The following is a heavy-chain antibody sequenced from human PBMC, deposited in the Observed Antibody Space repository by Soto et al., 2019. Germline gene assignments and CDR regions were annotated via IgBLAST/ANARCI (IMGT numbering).Heavy chain of an antibody. CDR2: IDWDDDK. D-gene: IGHD3-16*02. CDR1: GFSLSTSGMC. V-gene: IGHV2-70*11. CDR3: ARSLRLGELSFVDY. Sequence: SGPTLLKPTQTLTLTCTFSGFSLSTSGMCVSWIRQPPGKALEWLARIDWDDDKYYTTSLKTRLTISKDTSKNQVVLTMTNMDPVDTATYYCARSLRLGELSFVDYWGQGTLVTVS. J-gene: IGHJ4*02.